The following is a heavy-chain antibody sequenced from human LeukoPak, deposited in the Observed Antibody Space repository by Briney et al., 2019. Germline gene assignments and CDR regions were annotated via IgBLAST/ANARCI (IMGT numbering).Heavy chain of an antibody. CDR2: INHSGST. Sequence: SSETLSLTCAVYGGSFSGYYWSWIRQPPGKGLEWIGEINHSGSTNYNPSLKSRVTISVDTSKNQFSLQLNSVTPEDTAVYYCTRDFRDYYDKGAAKFDYWGQGTLVTVPS. D-gene: IGHD3-22*01. V-gene: IGHV4-34*01. CDR3: TRDFRDYYDKGAAKFDY. J-gene: IGHJ4*02. CDR1: GGSFSGYY.